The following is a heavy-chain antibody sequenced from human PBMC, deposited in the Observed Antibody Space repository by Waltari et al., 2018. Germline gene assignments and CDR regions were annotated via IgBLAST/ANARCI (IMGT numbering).Heavy chain of an antibody. D-gene: IGHD4-4*01. Sequence: LVQSGAEVKKPGASVRVSCTTSGYTFSAYYIHWVRQAPGQGREWMQWMNPRIGEKKKTHTFHGRVTLTRDTSINTAYMELSSLKFDDTDVYYCAREGAQLTTVFDFWGQGTLVIVSS. CDR3: AREGAQLTTVFDF. CDR1: GYTFSAYY. CDR2: MNPRIGEK. V-gene: IGHV1-2*02. J-gene: IGHJ4*02.